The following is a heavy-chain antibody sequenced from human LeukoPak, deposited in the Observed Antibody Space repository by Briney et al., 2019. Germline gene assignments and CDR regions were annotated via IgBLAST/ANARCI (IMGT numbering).Heavy chain of an antibody. D-gene: IGHD5-24*01. CDR2: IYHSGST. CDR3: ARGTKADGTFMFDF. CDR1: GGSISSGGYY. V-gene: IGHV4-30-2*01. Sequence: SQTLSLTCTVSGGSISSGGYYWSWIRQPPGKGLEWIGYIYHSGSTYYNPSLKSRVTISVDKSKKQFSLKLDSVTAADTAVYYCARGTKADGTFMFDFWGQGTLVTVSS. J-gene: IGHJ4*02.